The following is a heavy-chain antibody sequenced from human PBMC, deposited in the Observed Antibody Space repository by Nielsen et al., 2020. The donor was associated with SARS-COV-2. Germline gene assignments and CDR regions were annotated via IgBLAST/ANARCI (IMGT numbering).Heavy chain of an antibody. D-gene: IGHD3-22*01. CDR3: ARALTGYYYDSSGYSNYFDY. CDR2: ISSSGSTI. J-gene: IGHJ4*02. Sequence: VRQAPGKGLEWVSYISSSGSTIYYADSVKGRFTISRDNAKNSLYLQMNSLRAEDTAVYYCARALTGYYYDSSGYSNYFDYWGQGTLVTVSS. V-gene: IGHV3-48*03.